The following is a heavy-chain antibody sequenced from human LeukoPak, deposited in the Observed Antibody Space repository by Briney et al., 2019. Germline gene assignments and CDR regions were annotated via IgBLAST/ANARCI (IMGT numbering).Heavy chain of an antibody. J-gene: IGHJ4*02. D-gene: IGHD4/OR15-4a*01. Sequence: GGSLRLSCAASGFTFSSYSMSWIRQAPGKGLEWVSAISGNGENTYYADSMKGRFTISRDNSKNIPYLQMSSLRAEDTAIYYCTKKSPYGGRDSWGQGTLVTVSS. CDR3: TKKSPYGGRDS. V-gene: IGHV3-23*01. CDR1: GFTFSSYS. CDR2: ISGNGENT.